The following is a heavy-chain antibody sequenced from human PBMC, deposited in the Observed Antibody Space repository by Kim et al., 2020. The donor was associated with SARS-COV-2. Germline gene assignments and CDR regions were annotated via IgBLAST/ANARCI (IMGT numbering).Heavy chain of an antibody. CDR2: INHSGST. D-gene: IGHD2-2*01. J-gene: IGHJ5*02. CDR3: ARAPPIVVVPAAMGGIRSWFDP. V-gene: IGHV4-34*01. CDR1: GGSFSGYY. Sequence: SETLSLTCAVYGGSFSGYYWSWIRQPPGKGLEWIGEINHSGSTNYNPSLKSRVTISVDTSKNQFSLKLSSVTAADTAVYYCARAPPIVVVPAAMGGIRSWFDPWGQGTLVTVSS.